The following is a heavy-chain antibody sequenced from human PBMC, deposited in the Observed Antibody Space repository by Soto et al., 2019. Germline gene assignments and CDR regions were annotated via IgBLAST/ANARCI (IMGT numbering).Heavy chain of an antibody. CDR3: AKVGSSGWYYFDY. V-gene: IGHV3-23*01. D-gene: IGHD6-19*01. J-gene: IGHJ4*02. Sequence: EVQLLESGGGLVQPGGSLRLSLAAPGFTFSSYDMSWVPHAPGKGLEWVSTISDGGVTTYYTNSVKGRFTTSRDNSKNTLYLQMNSLRAEDTALYYCAKVGSSGWYYFDYWGQGTLVPVSS. CDR2: ISDGGVTT. CDR1: GFTFSSYD.